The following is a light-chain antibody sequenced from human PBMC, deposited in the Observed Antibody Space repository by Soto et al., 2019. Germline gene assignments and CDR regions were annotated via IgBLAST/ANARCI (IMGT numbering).Light chain of an antibody. Sequence: AIRVTQSPPSLSASTGDRVTITCRASQDVSSSLAWYQQKPGKVPKLLIYAASTLQSGVPSRFSGSGSGTDFTLTISCLQSEDFATYYCQQYYSYPWTFGQGTKVEV. CDR3: QQYYSYPWT. J-gene: IGKJ1*01. CDR1: QDVSSS. V-gene: IGKV1-8*01. CDR2: AAS.